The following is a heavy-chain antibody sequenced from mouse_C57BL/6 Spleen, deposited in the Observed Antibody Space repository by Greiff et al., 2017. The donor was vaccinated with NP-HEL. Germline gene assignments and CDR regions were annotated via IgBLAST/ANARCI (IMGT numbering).Heavy chain of an antibody. Sequence: QVQLKESGAELARPGASVKLSCKASGYTFTSYGISWVKQRTGQGLEWIGEIYPRSGNTYYNEKFKGKATLTADKSSSTAYMELRSLTSEDSAVYFCARRGLITTTGYYAMDYWGQGTSVTVSS. J-gene: IGHJ4*01. CDR3: ARRGLITTTGYYAMDY. CDR1: GYTFTSYG. CDR2: IYPRSGNT. V-gene: IGHV1-81*01. D-gene: IGHD1-2*01.